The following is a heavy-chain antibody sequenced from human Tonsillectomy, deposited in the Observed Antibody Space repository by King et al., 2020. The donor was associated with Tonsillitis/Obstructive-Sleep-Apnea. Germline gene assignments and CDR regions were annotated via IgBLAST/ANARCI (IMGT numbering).Heavy chain of an antibody. J-gene: IGHJ4*02. D-gene: IGHD5-12*01. CDR3: ARGYVDIVATIVDY. Sequence: QLVQSGAEVKKPGASVKVSCKASGYTSTSYGITWVRQAPGQGLEWMGWISGYNDNTNYAQKLQGRVTMTADTSTSTPYMELRSLRSDDTAVYYCARGYVDIVATIVDYWGQGTLVTVSS. CDR1: GYTSTSYG. CDR2: ISGYNDNT. V-gene: IGHV1-18*01.